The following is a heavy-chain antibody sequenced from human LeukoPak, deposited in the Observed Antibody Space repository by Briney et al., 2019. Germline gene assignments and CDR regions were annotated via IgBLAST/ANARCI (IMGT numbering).Heavy chain of an antibody. CDR3: ARAAREVLRFLEWLSPAAFDI. J-gene: IGHJ3*02. V-gene: IGHV4-59*01. CDR1: GGPISSYY. CDR2: IYYSGST. Sequence: SETLSFTCTVSGGPISSYYWSWIRQPPGKGLEWIGYIYYSGSTNYNPSLKSRVTISVDTSKNQFSLKLSSVTAADTAVYYCARAAREVLRFLEWLSPAAFDIWGQGTMVTVSS. D-gene: IGHD3-3*01.